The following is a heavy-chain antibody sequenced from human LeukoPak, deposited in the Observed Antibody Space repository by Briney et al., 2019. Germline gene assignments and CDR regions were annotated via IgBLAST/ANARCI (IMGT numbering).Heavy chain of an antibody. CDR1: GGSISSYY. CDR2: IYYSGST. J-gene: IGHJ3*02. CDR3: ARGEGYCSSTSCYADAFDI. D-gene: IGHD2-2*01. Sequence: SETLSLTCTVSGGSISSYYWSWIRQPPGKGLEWIGYIYYSGSTNYNPSLKSRVTISVDTSKNQCSLKLSSVTAADTAVYYCARGEGYCSSTSCYADAFDIWGQGTMVTVSS. V-gene: IGHV4-59*01.